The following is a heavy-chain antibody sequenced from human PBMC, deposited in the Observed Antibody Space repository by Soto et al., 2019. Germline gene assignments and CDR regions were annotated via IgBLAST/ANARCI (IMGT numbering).Heavy chain of an antibody. CDR3: AREGSFTHTPYYFDS. J-gene: IGHJ4*02. CDR2: IWYDGSNK. Sequence: QVQLVESGGGVVQPGRSLRLSCAASGFTFSSYGMHWVRQAPGKGLEWVAVIWYDGSNKYYADSVKGRFTISRDNSKNTLYLQMNSLRAEDTAVYYCAREGSFTHTPYYFDSWGQGTLVTVSS. D-gene: IGHD3-10*01. CDR1: GFTFSSYG. V-gene: IGHV3-33*01.